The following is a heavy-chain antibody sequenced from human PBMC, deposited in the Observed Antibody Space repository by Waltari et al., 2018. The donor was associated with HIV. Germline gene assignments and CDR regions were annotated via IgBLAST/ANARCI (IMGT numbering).Heavy chain of an antibody. CDR2: IYHSGST. J-gene: IGHJ6*02. CDR1: GYSISSGYY. CDR3: ARDSTQRAGYDFWSGYSDMGYYYYGMDV. D-gene: IGHD3-3*01. V-gene: IGHV4-38-2*02. Sequence: QVQLQESGPGLVKPSETLSLTCTVSGYSISSGYYWGWIRQPPGKGLEWIGSIYHSGSTYYNPSLKSRVTISVDTSKNQFSLKLSSVTAADTAVYYCARDSTQRAGYDFWSGYSDMGYYYYGMDVWGQGTTVTVSS.